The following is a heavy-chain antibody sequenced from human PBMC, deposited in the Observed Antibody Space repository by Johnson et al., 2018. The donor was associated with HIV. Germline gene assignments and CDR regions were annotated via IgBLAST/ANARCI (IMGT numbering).Heavy chain of an antibody. CDR2: IRYDGSNQ. CDR1: RFTFSTYG. Sequence: QVQLVESGGGVVQPGGSLRLSCAASRFTFSTYGMHWVRQAPGKGLEWVAFIRYDGSNQYYADSVKGRFTISRDNSKNTLYLQMNSLRVEDTAVYYCARDPITPYERGPDAFDVWGQGTVVTVSS. D-gene: IGHD2-21*01. CDR3: ARDPITPYERGPDAFDV. V-gene: IGHV3-30*02. J-gene: IGHJ3*01.